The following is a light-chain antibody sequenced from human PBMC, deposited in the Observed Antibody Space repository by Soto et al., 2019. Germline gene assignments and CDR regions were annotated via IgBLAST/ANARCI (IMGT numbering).Light chain of an antibody. J-gene: IGKJ1*01. CDR1: QSFNSIY. Sequence: EIVLTQSPGTLSLSPGERATLSCRASQSFNSIYLAWDQQKPGRAPRLLIYVASSRATGITDRFSGSGSGTDFTLTISRLEPEDFAVYYCHQYDSWTFGQGTKVEIK. CDR2: VAS. V-gene: IGKV3-20*01. CDR3: HQYDSWT.